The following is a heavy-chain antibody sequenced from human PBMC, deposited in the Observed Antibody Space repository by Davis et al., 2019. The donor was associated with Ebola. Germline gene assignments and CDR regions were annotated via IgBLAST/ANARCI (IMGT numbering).Heavy chain of an antibody. CDR1: GGTFSSYA. J-gene: IGHJ6*02. D-gene: IGHD2-15*01. V-gene: IGHV1-69*10. Sequence: SVKVSCKASGGTFSSYAISWVRQAPGQGLEWMGGIIPILGIANYAQKFQGRVTITADKSTSTAYMELSSLRSEDTAVYYCAKVDCSDGSCYGMDVWGQGTTVTVSS. CDR3: AKVDCSDGSCYGMDV. CDR2: IIPILGIA.